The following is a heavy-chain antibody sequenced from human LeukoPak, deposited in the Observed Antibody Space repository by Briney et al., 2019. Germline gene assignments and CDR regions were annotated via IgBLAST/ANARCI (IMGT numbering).Heavy chain of an antibody. CDR1: GGSISSGSYY. CDR3: ATNSDDFWSGYYYYYYYMDV. J-gene: IGHJ6*03. Sequence: SQTLSLTCTVSGGSISSGSYYWSWIRQPAGKGLEWIGRIYTSGSTNYNPSLKSRVTISVDTSKNQFSLKLSSVTAADTAVYYCATNSDDFWSGYYYYYYYMDVWGKGTTATVSS. V-gene: IGHV4-61*02. CDR2: IYTSGST. D-gene: IGHD3-3*01.